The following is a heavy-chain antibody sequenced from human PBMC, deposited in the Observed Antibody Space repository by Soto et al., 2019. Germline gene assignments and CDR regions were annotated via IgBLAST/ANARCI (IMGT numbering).Heavy chain of an antibody. D-gene: IGHD5-12*01. CDR2: ISSSSSTI. V-gene: IGHV3-48*02. J-gene: IGHJ6*02. Sequence: GGSLRLSCAASGFTFSSYSMNWVRRAPGKGLEWVSYISSSSSTIYYADSVKGRFTISRDNAKNSLYLQMNSLRDEDTAVYYCARDLAPRFGVTTFTTPPKSGMDVWGQGTTVTVSS. CDR3: ARDLAPRFGVTTFTTPPKSGMDV. CDR1: GFTFSSYS.